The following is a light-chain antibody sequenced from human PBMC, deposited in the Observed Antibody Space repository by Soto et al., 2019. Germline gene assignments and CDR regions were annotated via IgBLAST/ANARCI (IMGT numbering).Light chain of an antibody. V-gene: IGKV3-20*01. CDR2: GSS. J-gene: IGKJ2*01. CDR1: QSVSNNY. Sequence: EVVLTQSPGTLSLSPGERATLSCRASQSVSNNYFAWYQQKPGQAPRLLIFGSSDRATGIPDRFSGSGSGTDVTLTISRLEPEDFAVYYCQQYGSSPPYTFGQRTKLEIK. CDR3: QQYGSSPPYT.